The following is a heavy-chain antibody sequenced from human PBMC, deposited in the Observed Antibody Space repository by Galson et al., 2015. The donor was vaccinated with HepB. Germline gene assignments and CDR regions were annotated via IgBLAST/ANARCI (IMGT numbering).Heavy chain of an antibody. D-gene: IGHD3-16*01. CDR3: AKGGSATSSDGFDI. Sequence: SLRLSCAAPGFTFSTYAMSWVRQAPGKGLEWVSGVSAGGDKTYYADSVKGRFTISRDNSKNTLYLQLNILGAEDTAVFYCAKGGSATSSDGFDIWGQGTKGTVSS. V-gene: IGHV3-23*01. CDR2: VSAGGDKT. CDR1: GFTFSTYA. J-gene: IGHJ3*02.